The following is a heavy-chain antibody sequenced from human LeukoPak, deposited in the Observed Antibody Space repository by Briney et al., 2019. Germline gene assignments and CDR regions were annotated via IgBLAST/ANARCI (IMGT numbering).Heavy chain of an antibody. V-gene: IGHV4-39*07. CDR2: IYYSGST. Sequence: SETLSLTCTVSGGSISSSSYYWGWIRQPPGKGLEWIGSIYYSGSTYYNPSLKSRVTISVDTSKNQFSLKLSSVTAADTAVYYCARVVLEQWLTYYYYYYYMDVWGKGTTVTVSS. CDR1: GGSISSSSYY. CDR3: ARVVLEQWLTYYYYYYYMDV. J-gene: IGHJ6*03. D-gene: IGHD6-19*01.